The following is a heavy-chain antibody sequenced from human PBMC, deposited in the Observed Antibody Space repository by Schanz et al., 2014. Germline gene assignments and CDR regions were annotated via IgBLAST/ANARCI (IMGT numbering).Heavy chain of an antibody. CDR1: GYTFTSYY. CDR2: INAHTGNT. CDR3: ARVHIATYHYNSPGAFDI. Sequence: QLMQSGSEVRKPGASVKVSCKASGYTFTSYYMHWVRQAPGQGPELMGWINAHTGNTQYAQKFQGRVNMTRDTVTTTVHLELTRLRTDDTAIYYCARVHIATYHYNSPGAFDIWGQGTRVTVSS. J-gene: IGHJ3*02. V-gene: IGHV1-18*04. D-gene: IGHD3-10*01.